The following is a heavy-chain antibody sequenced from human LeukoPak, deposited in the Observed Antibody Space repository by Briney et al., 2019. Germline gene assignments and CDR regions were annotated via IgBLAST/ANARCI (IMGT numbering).Heavy chain of an antibody. J-gene: IGHJ6*03. D-gene: IGHD4-23*01. V-gene: IGHV1-69*05. Sequence: SVKVSCKASGGTFSSYAISWVRQAPGQGLEWMEGIIPIFGTANYAQKFQGRVTITTDESTSTAYMELSSLRSEDTAVYYCARSDQGDYGGNPRFGYYYMDVWGKGTTVTVSS. CDR1: GGTFSSYA. CDR2: IIPIFGTA. CDR3: ARSDQGDYGGNPRFGYYYMDV.